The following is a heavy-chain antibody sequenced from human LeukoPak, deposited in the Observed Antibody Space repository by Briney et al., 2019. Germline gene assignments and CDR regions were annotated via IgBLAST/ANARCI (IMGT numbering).Heavy chain of an antibody. CDR2: IYTSGST. CDR3: ARDRQYYDSSGYPAAFDI. CDR1: GGSLSSYY. J-gene: IGHJ3*02. Sequence: PSETLSLTCTVSGGSLSSYYWSWIRQPAGKGLEWIGRIYTSGSTNYNPSLKSRVTMSVDTSKNQFSLRLSSVTAADTAVYYCARDRQYYDSSGYPAAFDIWGQGTMVTVSS. D-gene: IGHD3-22*01. V-gene: IGHV4-4*07.